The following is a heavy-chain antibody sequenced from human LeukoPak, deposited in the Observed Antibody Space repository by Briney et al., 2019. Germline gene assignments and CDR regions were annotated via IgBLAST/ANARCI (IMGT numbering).Heavy chain of an antibody. CDR1: GGSISSSNW. J-gene: IGHJ4*02. V-gene: IGHV4-4*02. D-gene: IGHD4-17*01. CDR3: ARGTITTVTDS. Sequence: SGTLSLTCAISGGSISSSNWWTWVRQPPGKGLEWVGEIYLRGNTNYNPSLESRVTISVDESKTQLSLRLESVTAADTAVYYCARGTITTVTDSWGPGTLVTVSS. CDR2: IYLRGNT.